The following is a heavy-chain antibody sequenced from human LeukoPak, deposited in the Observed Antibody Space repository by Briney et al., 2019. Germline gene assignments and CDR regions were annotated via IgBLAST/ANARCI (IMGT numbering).Heavy chain of an antibody. D-gene: IGHD2-2*01. CDR3: ARVGRYCSSTSCRYFDY. CDR1: GFTFSDYY. Sequence: PGGSLXLSCAASGFTFSDYYMSWIRQAPGKGXEWVSYISSSGSTIYYADSVKGRFTISRDNAKNSLYLQMNSLRAEDTAVYYCARVGRYCSSTSCRYFDYWGQGTLVTVSS. V-gene: IGHV3-11*01. J-gene: IGHJ4*02. CDR2: ISSSGSTI.